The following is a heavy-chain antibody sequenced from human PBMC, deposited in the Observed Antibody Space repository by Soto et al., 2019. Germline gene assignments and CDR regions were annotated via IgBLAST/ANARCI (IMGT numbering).Heavy chain of an antibody. CDR3: VHTAYIELSSLRSEDTAVYYCASRALFLGVTHLYNWFDH. J-gene: IGHJ5*02. Sequence: QVQLVQSGAEVKKPGASVKVSCKASRYTFTSYDINWVRQATGQGLEWMGWMNPNSGNTGYAQKFQGRVTMTRNTRSVNTGCGEKCEGRDTLTRNTCVHTAYIELSSLRSEDTAVYYCASRALFLGVTHLYNWFDHWGQGTLVTVSS. CDR1: RYTFTSYD. D-gene: IGHD3-10*01. CDR2: MNPNSGNT. V-gene: IGHV1-8*01.